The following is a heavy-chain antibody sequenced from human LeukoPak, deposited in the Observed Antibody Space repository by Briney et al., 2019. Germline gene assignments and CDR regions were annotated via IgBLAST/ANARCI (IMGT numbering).Heavy chain of an antibody. CDR1: GYTLTSYY. V-gene: IGHV1-46*03. J-gene: IGHJ4*02. D-gene: IGHD6-13*01. Sequence: ASVKVSCKASGYTLTSYYMHWVRQAPGQGLEWMGIINPSGGSTSYAQKFQGRVTMTRDTSTSTVYMELSSLRSEDTAVYYCARSAGKFHKIDYWGQGTLVTVSS. CDR3: ARSAGKFHKIDY. CDR2: INPSGGST.